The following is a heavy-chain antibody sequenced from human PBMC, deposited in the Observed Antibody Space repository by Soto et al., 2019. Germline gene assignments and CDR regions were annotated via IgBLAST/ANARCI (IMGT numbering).Heavy chain of an antibody. Sequence: QVQLVQSGAEVKKPGASVKVSCKASGYTFTSYDINCVRQATGQGLEWMGWMNPNSGNTGYAQKFQGRVTMTRNTSISTAYMELSSLRSEDTAVYYCARSPAYYYDSSGLLDYWGQGTLVTVSS. CDR1: GYTFTSYD. D-gene: IGHD3-22*01. J-gene: IGHJ4*02. CDR2: MNPNSGNT. V-gene: IGHV1-8*01. CDR3: ARSPAYYYDSSGLLDY.